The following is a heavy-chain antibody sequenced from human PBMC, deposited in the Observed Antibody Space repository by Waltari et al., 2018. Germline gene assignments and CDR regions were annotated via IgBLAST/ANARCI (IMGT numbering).Heavy chain of an antibody. D-gene: IGHD6-6*01. J-gene: IGHJ6*02. V-gene: IGHV3-74*01. Sequence: CEVSGFTFVTYWMHWVRQVPGKGLVWVVRINSDGRTINYADSVKGRFTISRDNAKNTVYLQMNSLRVEDTAVYFCARVRLAHYDYFGFDVWGQGTTVTVSS. CDR3: ARVRLAHYDYFGFDV. CDR1: GFTFVTYW. CDR2: INSDGRTI.